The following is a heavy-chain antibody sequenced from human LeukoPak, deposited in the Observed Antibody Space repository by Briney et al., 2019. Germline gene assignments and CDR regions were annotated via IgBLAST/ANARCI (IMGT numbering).Heavy chain of an antibody. CDR1: GYSISSGYY. CDR3: ARGVTFMVRGVITTYYYYYMDV. Sequence: SETLSLTCTVSGYSISSGYYWGWIRQPPGKGLEWIGSIYHSGSTYYNPSLRSRVTISVDTSKNQFSLKLSSVTAADTAVYYCARGVTFMVRGVITTYYYYYMDVWGKGTTVTVSS. J-gene: IGHJ6*03. CDR2: IYHSGST. V-gene: IGHV4-38-2*02. D-gene: IGHD3-10*01.